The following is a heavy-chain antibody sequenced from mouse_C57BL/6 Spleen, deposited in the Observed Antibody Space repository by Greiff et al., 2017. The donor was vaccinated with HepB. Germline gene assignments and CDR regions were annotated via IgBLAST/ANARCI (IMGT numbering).Heavy chain of an antibody. CDR1: GYTFTSYW. CDR3: TREGFYDGYYYFDY. J-gene: IGHJ2*01. Sequence: VHVKQSGTVLARPGASVKMSCKTSGYTFTSYWMHWVKQRPGQGLEWIGAIYPGNSDTSYNQKFKGKAKLTAVTSASTAYMELSSLTNEDSAVYYCTREGFYDGYYYFDYWGQGTTLTVSS. V-gene: IGHV1-5*01. D-gene: IGHD2-3*01. CDR2: IYPGNSDT.